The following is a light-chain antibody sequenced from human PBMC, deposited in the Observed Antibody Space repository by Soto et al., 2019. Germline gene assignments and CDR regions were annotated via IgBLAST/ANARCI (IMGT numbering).Light chain of an antibody. CDR2: EAS. CDR3: MQSIELPLT. CDR1: QSLLHRDGKTY. V-gene: IGKV2D-29*01. J-gene: IGKJ4*01. Sequence: DIVMTQTPLSLFVTPGQPASISCKSSQSLLHRDGKTYFYWYLQKPGQPPQLLIQEASYRFSGVPHRFSGSGSGTDFTLTISRVEAEDVGVYYCMQSIELPLTFGGGTKVGIK.